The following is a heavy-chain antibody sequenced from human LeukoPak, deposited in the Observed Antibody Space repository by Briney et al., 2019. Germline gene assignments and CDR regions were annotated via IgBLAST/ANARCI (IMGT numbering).Heavy chain of an antibody. Sequence: GASVKVSCKASGYTFTSYGISWVRQAPGQGLEWMGWISAYNGNTNYAQKLQGRVTMTTDTSTSTAYMELRSLRSDDTAVYYCARVKGHYYDSSGYVYWGQGTLVTVSS. V-gene: IGHV1-18*01. J-gene: IGHJ4*02. D-gene: IGHD3-22*01. CDR1: GYTFTSYG. CDR3: ARVKGHYYDSSGYVY. CDR2: ISAYNGNT.